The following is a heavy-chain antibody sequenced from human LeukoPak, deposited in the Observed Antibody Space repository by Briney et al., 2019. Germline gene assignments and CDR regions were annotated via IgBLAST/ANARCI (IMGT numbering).Heavy chain of an antibody. CDR3: ARDQYYYDSSGYYRFDY. Sequence: SETLSLTCAVSGDSISSSNWWGWIRQPPGKGLEWIGYMYSSGSFYYKPSLRGRVTMSVDTSKNQFSLKLSSVTAADTAVYYCARDQYYYDSSGYYRFDYWGQGTLVTVSS. D-gene: IGHD3-22*01. CDR2: MYSSGSF. V-gene: IGHV4-28*03. CDR1: GDSISSSNW. J-gene: IGHJ4*02.